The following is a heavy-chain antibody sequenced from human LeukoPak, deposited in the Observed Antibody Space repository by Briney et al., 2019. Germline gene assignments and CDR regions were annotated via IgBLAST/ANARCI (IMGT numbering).Heavy chain of an antibody. CDR1: GFIFRRYG. Sequence: LPGGSLRLSCAASGFIFRRYGINWVRQAPGKGLEWVAGIQYDGSKKYYMDSVKGRFTISRDNSQNTVSLQMNSLRAEDTAVYYCVRDFQAKPAFDVWGQGTMVTVSS. D-gene: IGHD1-14*01. CDR2: IQYDGSKK. V-gene: IGHV3-33*05. J-gene: IGHJ3*01. CDR3: VRDFQAKPAFDV.